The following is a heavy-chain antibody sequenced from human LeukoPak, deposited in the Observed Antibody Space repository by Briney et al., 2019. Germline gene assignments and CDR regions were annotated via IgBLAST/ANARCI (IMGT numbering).Heavy chain of an antibody. CDR1: GFTFSSYA. Sequence: GGSLRLSCAASGFTFSSYAMSWVRQAPGKGLEWASAISGSGGSTYYADSVKGRFTISRDNSKNTLYLQMNSLRAEDTAVYYCAKGELKLGYSYGYYFDYWGQGTLVTVSS. V-gene: IGHV3-23*01. D-gene: IGHD5-18*01. J-gene: IGHJ4*02. CDR3: AKGELKLGYSYGYYFDY. CDR2: ISGSGGST.